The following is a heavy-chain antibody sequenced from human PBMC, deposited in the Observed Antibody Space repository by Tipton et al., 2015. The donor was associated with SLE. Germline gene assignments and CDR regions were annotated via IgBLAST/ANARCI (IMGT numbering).Heavy chain of an antibody. J-gene: IGHJ1*01. Sequence: TLSLTCAVSGGSISGSDYSWGWIRQPPGKGLEWIGNIYSSGSTFYNPSLTSRVTISLDTFKNQFSLRLSSVTAADTAVYYCARGQDSSKIQHWGQGTLVTVSS. CDR3: ARGQDSSKIQH. CDR1: GGSISGSDYS. V-gene: IGHV4-39*07. D-gene: IGHD6-13*01. CDR2: IYSSGST.